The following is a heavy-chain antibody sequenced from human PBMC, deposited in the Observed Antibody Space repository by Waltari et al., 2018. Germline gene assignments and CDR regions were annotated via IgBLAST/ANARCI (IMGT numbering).Heavy chain of an antibody. D-gene: IGHD3-3*01. CDR2: INQDGSEK. V-gene: IGHV3-7*01. J-gene: IGHJ4*02. Sequence: EVQLVESGGGLVQPGGSLRRSCATSGFSFINYAMNWVRKAPGKGLEWVAYINQDGSEKYYVDSVKGRFTISRDNAKNSLYLQMNSLRAEDTAVYYCAREALYDFWSGYPDYWGQGTLVTVSS. CDR3: AREALYDFWSGYPDY. CDR1: GFSFINYA.